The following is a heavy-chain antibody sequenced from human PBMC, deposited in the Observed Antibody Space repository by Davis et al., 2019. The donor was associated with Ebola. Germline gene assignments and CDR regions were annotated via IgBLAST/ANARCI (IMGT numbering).Heavy chain of an antibody. J-gene: IGHJ4*02. D-gene: IGHD1-26*01. CDR1: GFTSSSYW. Sequence: GGSLRLSCAPPGFTSSSYWISWVRQAPGKGPEWVANIKQDGSEKYYVDPVKGRFTISRDNAKNSLYLQMNSLRAEDTAGYYCARDMAEWELMWDYFDYWGQGTLVTVSS. V-gene: IGHV3-7*03. CDR3: ARDMAEWELMWDYFDY. CDR2: IKQDGSEK.